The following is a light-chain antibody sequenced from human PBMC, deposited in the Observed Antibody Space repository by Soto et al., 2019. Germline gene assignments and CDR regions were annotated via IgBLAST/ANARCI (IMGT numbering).Light chain of an antibody. CDR2: WAS. CDR1: QSVLYSSNNKNY. V-gene: IGKV4-1*01. Sequence: DIVMTQSPDSQAVSLGERATINCKSSQSVLYSSNNKNYLAWYQQKPGQPPKLLIYWASTRESGVPDRFSGSGSGTDFTLTISSLQAEDVAVYYCQQYYTTLALTFGGGTKVDIK. CDR3: QQYYTTLALT. J-gene: IGKJ4*01.